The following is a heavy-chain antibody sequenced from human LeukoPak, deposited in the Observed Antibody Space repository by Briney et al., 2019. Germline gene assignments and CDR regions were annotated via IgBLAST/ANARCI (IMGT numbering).Heavy chain of an antibody. Sequence: LRLSCAASGFTFSSYSMNWIRQPPGKGLEWIGYIYYSGSTYYNPSLKSRITISVDTSKNQFSLKLSSVTAADTAVYYCARAPYSSSSARHIDYWGQGTLITVSS. D-gene: IGHD6-6*01. J-gene: IGHJ4*02. CDR2: IYYSGST. CDR1: GFTFSSYS. CDR3: ARAPYSSSSARHIDY. V-gene: IGHV4-30-4*08.